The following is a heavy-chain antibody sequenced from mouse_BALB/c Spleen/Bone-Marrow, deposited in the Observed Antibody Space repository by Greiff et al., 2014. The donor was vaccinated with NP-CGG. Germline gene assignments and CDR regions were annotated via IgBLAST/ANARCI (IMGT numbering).Heavy chain of an antibody. Sequence: QVQLQQSGAELVKPGASVKLSCKASGYTFTSYYMYWVKQRPGQGLEWIGGINPSSGGTNFNEKFKSKATLTVDKSSSTAYMQLSSLTSEDSAVYYCTRYGYDPLYAMDYWGQGTSVTVST. CDR2: INPSSGGT. CDR3: TRYGYDPLYAMDY. D-gene: IGHD2-3*01. V-gene: IGHV1S81*02. J-gene: IGHJ4*01. CDR1: GYTFTSYY.